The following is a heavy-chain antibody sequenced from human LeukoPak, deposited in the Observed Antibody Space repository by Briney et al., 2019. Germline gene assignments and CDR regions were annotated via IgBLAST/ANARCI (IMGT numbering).Heavy chain of an antibody. CDR1: GFIFSDYY. V-gene: IGHV3-11*06. CDR3: ARDGGGWYGHWFDP. Sequence: GGSLRLSCAASGFIFSDYYMSWICQAPGKGLEFVSNISRSSSFTNYADSVKGRFTISRDNAKNSLYLQMNSLRAEDTAVYYCARDGGGWYGHWFDPWGQGTLVTVSS. CDR2: ISRSSSFT. D-gene: IGHD6-19*01. J-gene: IGHJ5*02.